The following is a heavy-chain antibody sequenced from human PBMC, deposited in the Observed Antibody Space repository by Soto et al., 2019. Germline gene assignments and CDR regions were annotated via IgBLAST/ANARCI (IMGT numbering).Heavy chain of an antibody. CDR3: ARHDNSSSLGWFDP. D-gene: IGHD6-6*01. J-gene: IGHJ5*02. CDR2: VYFRGGT. CDR1: GASSSSSRDF. V-gene: IGHV4-39*01. Sequence: SETLSLTCTVSGASSSSSRDFWGWIRQSPGKGLEWIGSVYFRGGTYYNPSLKSRVTISVDTSQNQFSLKLSSVTAADTAIYYCARHDNSSSLGWFDPWGQGTLDTVSS.